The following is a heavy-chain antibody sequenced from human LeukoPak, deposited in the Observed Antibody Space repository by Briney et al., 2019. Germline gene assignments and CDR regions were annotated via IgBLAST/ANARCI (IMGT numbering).Heavy chain of an antibody. CDR3: ARDRITMVRGSYYYYYMDV. CDR2: ISPNSGVT. J-gene: IGHJ6*03. V-gene: IGHV1-2*02. D-gene: IGHD3-10*01. Sequence: ASVKVSCKASGYTFTDYYMQWVRQAPGQGLEWMGWISPNSGVTNYAQKFQGRVTMTRDTSISTAYMELSGLRSDDTAVYYCARDRITMVRGSYYYYYMDVWGKGTTVTISS. CDR1: GYTFTDYY.